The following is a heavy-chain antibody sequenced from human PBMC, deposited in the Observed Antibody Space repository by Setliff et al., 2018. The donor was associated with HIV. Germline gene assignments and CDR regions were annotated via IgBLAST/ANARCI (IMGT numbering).Heavy chain of an antibody. Sequence: GSLRLSCAASGFTFSGYAVSWVRQAPGKGLAWVSGISASGTTTEYAGSVKGRLTISRDNSNNTLYLHMNNLRADDTAVYYCTRGQRLTIFGVVIRRDWFDPWGQGTLVTVSS. CDR3: TRGQRLTIFGVVIRRDWFDP. J-gene: IGHJ5*02. CDR1: GFTFSGYA. D-gene: IGHD3-3*01. CDR2: ISASGTTT. V-gene: IGHV3-23*01.